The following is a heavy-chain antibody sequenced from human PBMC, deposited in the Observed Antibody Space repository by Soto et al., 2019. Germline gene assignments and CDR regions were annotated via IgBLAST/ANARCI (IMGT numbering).Heavy chain of an antibody. V-gene: IGHV3-30-3*01. CDR3: ARDPPTFIAVAGTGFDY. CDR1: GFTFSSYA. J-gene: IGHJ4*02. D-gene: IGHD6-19*01. CDR2: ISYDGSNK. Sequence: GGSLRLSCAASGFTFSSYAMHWVRQAPGKGLEWVAVISYDGSNKYYADSVKGRFTISRDNSKNTPYLQMNSLRAEDTAVYYCARDPPTFIAVAGTGFDYWGQETRVTVS.